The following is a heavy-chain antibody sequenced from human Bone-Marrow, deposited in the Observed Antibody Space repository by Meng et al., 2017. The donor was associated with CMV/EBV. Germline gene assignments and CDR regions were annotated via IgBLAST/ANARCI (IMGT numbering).Heavy chain of an antibody. CDR3: AREEMGSSWYHSFGLGGIFDY. D-gene: IGHD6-13*01. Sequence: GESLKISCAASGFTFSSNAMHWVRQAPGKGLEWVAVMSYDGSNKYYADSVKGRFTISRDNSKNTLYLQMNSLRAEDTAVYYCAREEMGSSWYHSFGLGGIFDYWGQGTLVTVSS. V-gene: IGHV3-30*04. J-gene: IGHJ4*02. CDR2: MSYDGSNK. CDR1: GFTFSSNA.